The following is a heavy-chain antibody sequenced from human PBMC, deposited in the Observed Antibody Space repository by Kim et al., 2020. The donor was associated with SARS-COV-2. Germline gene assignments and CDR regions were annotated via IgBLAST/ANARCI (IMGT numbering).Heavy chain of an antibody. CDR3: ARGQIVVVAATAPHGNWFDP. Sequence: SETLSLTCAVYGGSFSGYYWSWIRQPPGKGLEWIGEINHSGSTNYNPSLKSRVTISVDTSKNQFSLKLSSVTAADTAVYYCARGQIVVVAATAPHGNWFDPWGQGTLVTVSS. CDR1: GGSFSGYY. D-gene: IGHD2-15*01. CDR2: INHSGST. V-gene: IGHV4-34*01. J-gene: IGHJ5*02.